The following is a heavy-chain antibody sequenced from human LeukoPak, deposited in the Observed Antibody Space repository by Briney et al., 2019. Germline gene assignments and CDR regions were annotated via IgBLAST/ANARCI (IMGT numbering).Heavy chain of an antibody. CDR2: IIPIFGTA. CDR1: GGTLSSHA. D-gene: IGHD1-26*01. V-gene: IGHV1-69*05. Sequence: SVKVSCKASGGTLSSHAMSWVRQAPGQGLEWMGGIIPIFGTANYAKKFQGRVTITTDESTSTAYMELSSLRSEDTAVYYCARARGFGWEYYYMDVWGKGTTVTVSS. CDR3: ARARGFGWEYYYMDV. J-gene: IGHJ6*03.